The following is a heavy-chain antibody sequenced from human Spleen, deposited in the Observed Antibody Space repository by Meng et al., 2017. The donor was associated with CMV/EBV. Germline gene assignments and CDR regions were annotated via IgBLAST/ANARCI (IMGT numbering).Heavy chain of an antibody. V-gene: IGHV4-34*01. CDR2: INHSGST. Sequence: TCAVYGGSFSDYYWSWIRQTPGKGLEWIGEINHSGSTNYNPSLKSRVTISVDTSKKQISVKLSSVTAADTAVYYCARLMIESSSFDYWGQGTLVTVSS. D-gene: IGHD3-22*01. CDR1: GGSFSDYY. J-gene: IGHJ4*02. CDR3: ARLMIESSSFDY.